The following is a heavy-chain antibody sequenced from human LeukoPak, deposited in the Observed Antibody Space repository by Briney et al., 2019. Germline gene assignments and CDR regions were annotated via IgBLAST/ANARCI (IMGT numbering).Heavy chain of an antibody. Sequence: SETLSLTCTVSGDSISSFYWSWIRQAPGKGLECIGFIYINGDTSYNPSLKGRATLSLDTSKNQFSLRLTSVTAADTAVYYGAKTARTFASWGPGTLVTVSS. CDR3: AKTARTFAS. CDR1: GDSISSFY. V-gene: IGHV4-4*09. CDR2: IYINGDT. J-gene: IGHJ5*02. D-gene: IGHD1-7*01.